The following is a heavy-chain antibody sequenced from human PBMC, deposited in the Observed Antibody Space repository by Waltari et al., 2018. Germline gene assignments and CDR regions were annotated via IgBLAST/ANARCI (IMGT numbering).Heavy chain of an antibody. D-gene: IGHD3-16*02. CDR3: ASSYDYIWGNYRLDYYYGMDV. CDR2: IWLDGSSE. V-gene: IGHV3-33*01. J-gene: IGHJ6*02. CDR1: GFTFSSYG. Sequence: QVQLVESGGGVVQPGRSLRLSCAASGFTFSSYGMHWVRQAQGKGLEWVAVIWLDGSSENHADSVKCRFTIARDNSKNTLYLQMNNLRAEDTAVYYCASSYDYIWGNYRLDYYYGMDVWGQGTTVTVSS.